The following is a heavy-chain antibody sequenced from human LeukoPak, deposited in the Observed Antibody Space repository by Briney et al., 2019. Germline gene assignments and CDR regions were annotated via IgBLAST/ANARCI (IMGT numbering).Heavy chain of an antibody. CDR1: GFTFSSYA. D-gene: IGHD6-13*01. CDR2: IWYDGSSK. Sequence: PGGSLRLSCAASGFTFSSYAMHWVRQAPGKGLQWVAVIWYDGSSKYYADSVKGRFTISRDNSKNTLYLHMNSLRADDTAVYYCARDPPTRQYTNSFSLDYWGQGTLVTVSS. J-gene: IGHJ4*02. V-gene: IGHV3-33*01. CDR3: ARDPPTRQYTNSFSLDY.